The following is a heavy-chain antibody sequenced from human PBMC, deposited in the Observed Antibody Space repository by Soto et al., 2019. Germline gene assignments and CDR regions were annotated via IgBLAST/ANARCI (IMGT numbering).Heavy chain of an antibody. CDR2: ISYDGSNK. CDR3: ARDWFPKGMDV. D-gene: IGHD3-10*01. V-gene: IGHV3-30-3*01. Sequence: GGSLRLSCAASGFTFSSYAMQWVRQAPGKGLEWVAVISYDGSNKYYADSVKGRFTISRDNSKNTLYLQMNSLRAEDTAVYYCARDWFPKGMDVWGQGTTVTVSS. CDR1: GFTFSSYA. J-gene: IGHJ6*02.